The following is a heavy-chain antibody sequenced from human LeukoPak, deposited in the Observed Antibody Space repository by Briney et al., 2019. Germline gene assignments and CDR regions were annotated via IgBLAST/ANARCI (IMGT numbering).Heavy chain of an antibody. D-gene: IGHD2-21*02. CDR2: IYYSGST. Sequence: KPSETLSLTCTVSGGSISSYYWSWIRQPPGKGLEWIGYIYYSGSTNYNPSLKSRVTISVDTSKNQFSLKLSSVTAADTAVYYCARFVVVTAIPGAFDIWGQGTMVTVSS. J-gene: IGHJ3*02. CDR3: ARFVVVTAIPGAFDI. CDR1: GGSISSYY. V-gene: IGHV4-59*08.